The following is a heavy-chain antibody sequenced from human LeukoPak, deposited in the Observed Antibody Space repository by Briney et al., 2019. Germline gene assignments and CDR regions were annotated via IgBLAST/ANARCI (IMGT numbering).Heavy chain of an antibody. CDR3: AKEFNRGLPDY. J-gene: IGHJ4*02. D-gene: IGHD2-21*01. Sequence: PGGSLRLSCAASGFTFSKNAMSWVRQAPGKGLEWVSAMSGSGDSSYYADSVKGRFTISRDISKNTLYLQMNSLGAEDTAVYYCAKEFNRGLPDYWGQGTLVTVPS. CDR1: GFTFSKNA. V-gene: IGHV3-23*01. CDR2: MSGSGDSS.